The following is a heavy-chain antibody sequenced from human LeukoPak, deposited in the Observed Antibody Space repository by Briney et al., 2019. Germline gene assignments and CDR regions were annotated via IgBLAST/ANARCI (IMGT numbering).Heavy chain of an antibody. CDR2: ISSDSRTI. D-gene: IGHD3-10*01. CDR1: GFTFSSYS. CDR3: ARYGSGTSYITNYFDY. V-gene: IGHV3-48*02. Sequence: GGSLRLSCAASGFTFSSYSMNWVRQAPGKGLEWVSYISSDSRTIYYSDSVKGRFTISRDNAKNSLYLQMKSLRDEDTAVYYCARYGSGTSYITNYFDYWGQGTLVTVSS. J-gene: IGHJ4*02.